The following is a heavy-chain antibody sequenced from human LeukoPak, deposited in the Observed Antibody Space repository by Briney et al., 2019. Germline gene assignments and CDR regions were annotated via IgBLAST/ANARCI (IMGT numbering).Heavy chain of an antibody. J-gene: IGHJ5*02. D-gene: IGHD6-19*01. Sequence: PSETLFLTCTVPGGSISSYYWCWITQPPGKRLKCIAYIYYTGSTTYNPSLKSRVTISVDTSKNQFSLNLSSLTAADTAVYYCATIALAGDWFDPWGQGTLATVSS. V-gene: IGHV4-59*01. CDR1: GGSISSYY. CDR2: IYYTGST. CDR3: ATIALAGDWFDP.